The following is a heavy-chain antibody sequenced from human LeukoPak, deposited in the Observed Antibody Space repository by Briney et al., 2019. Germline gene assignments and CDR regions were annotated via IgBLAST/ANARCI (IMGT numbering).Heavy chain of an antibody. V-gene: IGHV4-59*08. CDR3: ARGGDRIVGATIYYFDY. Sequence: PSETLSLTCTVSGGSISSYYWSWIRQPPGKGLEWIGYIYYSGGTNYNPSLKSRVTISVDTSKNQFSLKLSSVTAADTAVYYCARGGDRIVGATIYYFDYWGQGTLVTVSS. D-gene: IGHD1-26*01. CDR2: IYYSGGT. J-gene: IGHJ4*02. CDR1: GGSISSYY.